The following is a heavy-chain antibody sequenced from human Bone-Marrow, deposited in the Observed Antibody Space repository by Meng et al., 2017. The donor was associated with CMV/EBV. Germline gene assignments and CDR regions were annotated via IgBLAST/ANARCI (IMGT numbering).Heavy chain of an antibody. Sequence: GSLRLSCTVSGGSISSSSYYWGWIRQPPGKGLEWIGSIYYSGSTYYNPSLKSRVTISVDTSKNQFSLKLSSVTAADTAVYYCARNGPTYCSSTSCSLDPFDYWGQGTLVTVSS. CDR3: ARNGPTYCSSTSCSLDPFDY. D-gene: IGHD2-2*01. CDR2: IYYSGST. CDR1: GGSISSSSYY. J-gene: IGHJ4*02. V-gene: IGHV4-39*07.